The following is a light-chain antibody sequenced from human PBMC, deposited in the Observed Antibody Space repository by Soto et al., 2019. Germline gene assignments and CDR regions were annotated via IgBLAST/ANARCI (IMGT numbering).Light chain of an antibody. CDR3: AAWDDSLNAL. CDR2: IND. Sequence: QSVLTQPPSASGTPGQRITISCSGSSSNIGDNPVNWYQQLPEAAPKLLIYINDQRPSGVPDRFSGSKSGTSASLAISGLQPEDEADYYCAAWDDSLNALFGTGTKLTVL. J-gene: IGLJ1*01. V-gene: IGLV1-44*01. CDR1: SSNIGDNP.